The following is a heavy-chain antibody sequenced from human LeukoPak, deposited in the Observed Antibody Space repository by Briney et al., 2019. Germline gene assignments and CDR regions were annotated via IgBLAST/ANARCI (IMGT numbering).Heavy chain of an antibody. V-gene: IGHV1-69*04. D-gene: IGHD4-11*01. Sequence: ASVKVSCKASGGTFSSYAISWVRQAPGQGLEWMGRIIPILGIANYAQKFQGRVTITADKSTSTAYMELSSVRSEDTAVYYCARESYSDYHEEYYFDYWGQGTLVTVSS. CDR1: GGTFSSYA. CDR3: ARESYSDYHEEYYFDY. J-gene: IGHJ4*02. CDR2: IIPILGIA.